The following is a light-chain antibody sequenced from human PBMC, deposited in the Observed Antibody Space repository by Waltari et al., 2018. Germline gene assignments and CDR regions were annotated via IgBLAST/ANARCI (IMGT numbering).Light chain of an antibody. CDR1: CSNTRSNT. CDR3: AAWDDSLNGWV. Sequence: QSVLTQPPSASGTPGQRLTISCSGSCSNTRSNTENWYQQLPGTAPKLLIYSNNQRPSGVPDRFSGSKSGTSASLAISGLQSEDEADYYCAAWDDSLNGWVFGGGTKLTVL. J-gene: IGLJ3*02. CDR2: SNN. V-gene: IGLV1-44*01.